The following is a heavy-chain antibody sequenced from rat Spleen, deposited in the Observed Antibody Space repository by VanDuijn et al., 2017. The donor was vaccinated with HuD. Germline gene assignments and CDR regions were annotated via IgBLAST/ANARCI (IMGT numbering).Heavy chain of an antibody. J-gene: IGHJ2*01. CDR1: GFTFSNYY. V-gene: IGHV5-25*01. D-gene: IGHD1-8*01. CDR3: ARHRYKRTVAAVDY. Sequence: EVQLVESDGGLVQPGRSLKLSCAASGFTFSNYYMAWVRQAPTKGLEWVAYISIGGGTTFYRDSVKGRFTISRDDAKRTLYLQMDSLRSEDTATCFCARHRYKRTVAAVDYWGHGVMVTVSS. CDR2: ISIGGGTT.